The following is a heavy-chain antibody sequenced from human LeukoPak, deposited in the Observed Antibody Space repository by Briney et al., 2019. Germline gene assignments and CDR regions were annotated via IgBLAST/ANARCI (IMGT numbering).Heavy chain of an antibody. CDR3: ARGDSGWYLGLGFDY. J-gene: IGHJ4*02. D-gene: IGHD6-19*01. CDR2: IYSSGST. Sequence: SETLSLTCTVSRYSISSGFYWGWIRQPPGKGLEWIGSIYSSGSTYYNPSLKSRVTISVDTSKNQVSLKLRSVTAADTAVCYCARGDSGWYLGLGFDYWGQGTLVTVSS. V-gene: IGHV4-38-2*02. CDR1: RYSISSGFY.